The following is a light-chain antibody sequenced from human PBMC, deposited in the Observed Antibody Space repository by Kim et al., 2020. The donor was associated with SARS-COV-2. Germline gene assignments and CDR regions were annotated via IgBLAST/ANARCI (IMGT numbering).Light chain of an antibody. CDR2: KAS. CDR3: QQYNSYSLT. CDR1: QSISSW. V-gene: IGKV1-5*03. Sequence: SASVGDRVTITCRASQSISSWLAWYQQKPGKAPKILIFKASNLESGVPSRFSGSGSGTEFTLTISSLQPEDFATYYCQQYNSYSLTFGQGTKLEI. J-gene: IGKJ1*01.